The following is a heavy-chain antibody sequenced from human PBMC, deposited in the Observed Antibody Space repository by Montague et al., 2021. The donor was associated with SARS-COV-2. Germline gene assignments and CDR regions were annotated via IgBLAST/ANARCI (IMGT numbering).Heavy chain of an antibody. Sequence: SLRLSCAASGVTFSTFAMAWVRQAPGKGLEWVSAITGVGTMTFYANSVKGRFTISRDNSHNTLSLHMNGLRAEDSAVYYCAKDSYYYGLGYGMDVWGQGTTVTVSS. J-gene: IGHJ6*02. V-gene: IGHV3-23*01. CDR2: ITGVGTMT. CDR1: GVTFSTFA. D-gene: IGHD3-10*01. CDR3: AKDSYYYGLGYGMDV.